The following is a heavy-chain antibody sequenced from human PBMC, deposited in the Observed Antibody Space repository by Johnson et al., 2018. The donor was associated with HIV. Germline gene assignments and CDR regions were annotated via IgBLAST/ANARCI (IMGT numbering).Heavy chain of an antibody. D-gene: IGHD7-27*01. Sequence: VQLVESGGGLVQPGRSLRLSCAASGFTFDDYVMHWVRQAPGKGLEWVSGISWNSGSIGYADSVKGRFTISRDNAKNSLYLQMNSLRAEDTALYYYAKDVNWGLGGAFDIWGQGTMVTVSS. V-gene: IGHV3-9*01. CDR3: AKDVNWGLGGAFDI. J-gene: IGHJ3*02. CDR1: GFTFDDYV. CDR2: ISWNSGSI.